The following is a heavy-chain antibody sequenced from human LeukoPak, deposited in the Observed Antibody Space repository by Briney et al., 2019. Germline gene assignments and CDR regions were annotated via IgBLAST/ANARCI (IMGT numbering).Heavy chain of an antibody. CDR2: ISSSSSYI. CDR3: ARVDLYYGSGSYYPPDY. V-gene: IGHV3-21*01. J-gene: IGHJ4*02. D-gene: IGHD3-10*01. CDR1: GFTFSSYE. Sequence: GGSLRLSCAASGFTFSSYEMNWVRQAPGKGLEWVSSISSSSSYIYYADSVKGRFTISRDNAENSLYLQMNSLRAEDTAVYYCARVDLYYGSGSYYPPDYWGQGTLVTVSS.